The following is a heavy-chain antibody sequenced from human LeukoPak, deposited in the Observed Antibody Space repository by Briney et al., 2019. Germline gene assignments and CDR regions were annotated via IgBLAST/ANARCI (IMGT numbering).Heavy chain of an antibody. CDR3: ARDAVYSSSWQYY. CDR1: GFTFSSYG. J-gene: IGHJ4*02. CDR2: ISYDGSNK. Sequence: GGSLRLSCAASGFTFSSYGMHWVRQAPGKGLEWVAVISYDGSNKYYADSVKGRFTISRDNSKNTLYLQMNSLRAEDTAVYYCARDAVYSSSWQYYWGQGTLVTVSS. D-gene: IGHD6-13*01. V-gene: IGHV3-30*03.